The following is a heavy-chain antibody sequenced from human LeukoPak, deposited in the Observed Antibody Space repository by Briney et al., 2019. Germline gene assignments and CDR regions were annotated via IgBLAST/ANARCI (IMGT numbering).Heavy chain of an antibody. D-gene: IGHD6-19*01. CDR1: GLTFSSHW. J-gene: IGHJ4*02. CDR2: TDRDGKST. V-gene: IGHV3-74*01. CDR3: ARDHMAIAVAGIDY. Sequence: GGSLRLSCAASGLTFSSHWMFWVRQAPGKGLVWVSQTDRDGKSTGYADSVKGRFTISRDNAKNSLYLQMNSLRAEDTAVYYCARDHMAIAVAGIDYWGQGTLVTVSS.